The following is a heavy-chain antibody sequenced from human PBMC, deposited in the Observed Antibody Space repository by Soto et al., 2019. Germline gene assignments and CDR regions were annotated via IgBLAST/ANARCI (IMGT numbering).Heavy chain of an antibody. Sequence: PSETLSLTCAVYGGSFSGYYWSWIRQPPGKGLEWIGEINHSGSTNYNPSLKSRVTISVDTSKNQFSLKLSSVTAADTAVYYCAAAAGEFDYWGQGTLVTVS. V-gene: IGHV4-34*01. J-gene: IGHJ4*02. CDR3: AAAAGEFDY. D-gene: IGHD6-13*01. CDR1: GGSFSGYY. CDR2: INHSGST.